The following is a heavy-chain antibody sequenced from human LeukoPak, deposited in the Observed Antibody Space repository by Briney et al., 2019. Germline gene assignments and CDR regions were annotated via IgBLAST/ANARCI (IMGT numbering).Heavy chain of an antibody. Sequence: SETLSLSCTVSGGSISSYYWSWIRQPPGKGLEWIGYIYYSGSTNYNPSLKSRVTISIDTSKNQFSLKLSSMTAADTAVYYCAREGEYGMDVWGQGTTVTVSS. D-gene: IGHD2/OR15-2a*01. CDR1: GGSISSYY. CDR3: AREGEYGMDV. CDR2: IYYSGST. J-gene: IGHJ6*02. V-gene: IGHV4-59*12.